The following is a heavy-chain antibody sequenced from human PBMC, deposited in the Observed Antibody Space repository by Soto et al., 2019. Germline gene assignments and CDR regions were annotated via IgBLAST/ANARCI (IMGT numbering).Heavy chain of an antibody. CDR2: IFYSGST. D-gene: IGHD5-12*01. CDR1: GGSISSSSYY. CDR3: ARIVATNFYYYYYGLDV. V-gene: IGHV4-39*01. Sequence: SETLSLTCTVSGGSISSSSYYWGWIRQPPGKGLEWIGSIFYSGSTYYNPSLKSRVTISVDMSKNQFSLKLSSVTTADTAVYHCARIVATNFYYYYYGLDVWGQGTTVTVSS. J-gene: IGHJ6*02.